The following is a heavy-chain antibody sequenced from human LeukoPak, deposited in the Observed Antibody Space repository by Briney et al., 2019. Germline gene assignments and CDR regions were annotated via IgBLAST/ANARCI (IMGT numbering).Heavy chain of an antibody. D-gene: IGHD2/OR15-2a*01. CDR2: ISGSGGNT. V-gene: IGHV3-23*01. CDR3: AKDGRRGNTYYYYYGMDV. Sequence: PGGSLRLSCAASGFTFSSYAMSWVRQAPGKGLEWVSAISGSGGNTYYADSVKGRLTISRDNSKNTLYLQMNSLRAEDTAVYYCAKDGRRGNTYYYYYGMDVWGQGTTVTVSS. CDR1: GFTFSSYA. J-gene: IGHJ6*02.